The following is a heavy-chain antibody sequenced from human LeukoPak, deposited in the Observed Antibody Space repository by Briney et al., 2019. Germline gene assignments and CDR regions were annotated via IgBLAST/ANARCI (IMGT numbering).Heavy chain of an antibody. Sequence: SQTLSLTCTVSGGSISSGSYYWSWIRQPAGKGLEWIGRIYSSGSTNYNPSLKSRVTISVDTSKNQFSLKLSSVTAADTAVYYCARGDYYDSSGYYHGAFDIWGQGTMVTVSS. J-gene: IGHJ3*02. D-gene: IGHD3-22*01. V-gene: IGHV4-61*02. CDR1: GGSISSGSYY. CDR3: ARGDYYDSSGYYHGAFDI. CDR2: IYSSGST.